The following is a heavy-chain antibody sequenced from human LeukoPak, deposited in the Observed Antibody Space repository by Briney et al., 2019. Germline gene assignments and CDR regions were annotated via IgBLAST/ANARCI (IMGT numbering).Heavy chain of an antibody. V-gene: IGHV3-23*01. Sequence: QTGGSLRLSCAVSGFTFSRHGMGWVRQAPGKGLEWVAGITDNGGDRNYGDSVNGRFTISRDNSKSTLDLQMNSLRAEDTALYYCARVGLWGWAQYDYWGQGILVTVSS. CDR1: GFTFSRHG. D-gene: IGHD2-21*01. CDR3: ARVGLWGWAQYDY. CDR2: ITDNGGDR. J-gene: IGHJ4*02.